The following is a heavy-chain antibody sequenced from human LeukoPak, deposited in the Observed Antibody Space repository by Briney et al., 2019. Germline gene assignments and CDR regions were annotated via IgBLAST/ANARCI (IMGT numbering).Heavy chain of an antibody. CDR3: AKDWTTVVTPKGYYFDS. J-gene: IGHJ4*02. CDR2: VSTTGAST. V-gene: IGHV3-23*01. D-gene: IGHD4-23*01. Sequence: GGSLRLSCEASGFTFHTYALSWVRQAPGKGLEWVSAVSTTGASTYYADSVKGRFTISRDNSKNTLSLQMDSLRVEDTALYYCAKDWTTVVTPKGYYFDSWGEGTLVTVSS. CDR1: GFTFHTYA.